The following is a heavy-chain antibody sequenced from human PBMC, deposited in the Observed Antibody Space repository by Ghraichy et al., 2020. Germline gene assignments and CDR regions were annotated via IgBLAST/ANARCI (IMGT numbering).Heavy chain of an antibody. V-gene: IGHV3-21*01. D-gene: IGHD3-10*01. CDR3: ARLFGDYGSGSYYIGIDY. J-gene: IGHJ4*02. Sequence: GGSLRLSCAASGFTFSSYSMNWVRQAPGKGLEWVSSISSSSSYIYYADSVKGRFTISRDNAKNSLYLQMNSLRAEDTAVYYCARLFGDYGSGSYYIGIDYWGQGTLVTVSS. CDR2: ISSSSSYI. CDR1: GFTFSSYS.